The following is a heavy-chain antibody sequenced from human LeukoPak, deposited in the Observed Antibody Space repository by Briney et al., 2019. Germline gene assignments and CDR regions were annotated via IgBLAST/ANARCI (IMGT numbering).Heavy chain of an antibody. CDR1: GVSISSYY. CDR3: ATSKSHFEWSDS. D-gene: IGHD4-11*01. CDR2: VYYSGST. J-gene: IGHJ5*01. V-gene: IGHV4-59*01. Sequence: SETLSLTCTVSGVSISSYYWSWIRQPPGKGLEWIGYVYYSGSTNYNPSLKGRVTISVDTSKNQFSLNLSSVTAADTAVYYCATSKSHFEWSDSWGQGTLLTVSS.